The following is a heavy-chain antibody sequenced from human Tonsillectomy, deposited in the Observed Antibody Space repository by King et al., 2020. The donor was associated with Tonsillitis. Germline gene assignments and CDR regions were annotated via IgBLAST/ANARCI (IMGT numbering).Heavy chain of an antibody. CDR1: GYTFTSYG. CDR3: ARDLLGIDFVGGYFDL. D-gene: IGHD7-27*01. Sequence: VQLVESGAEVKKPGASVNVSCTASGYTFTSYGISWVRQAPGQGLEWMGWISAYNGNTNYAQKLQGRVTMTTDTSTSTAYMELRSLRSDDTAVYYCARDLLGIDFVGGYFDLWGRGTLVTVSS. V-gene: IGHV1-18*01. J-gene: IGHJ2*01. CDR2: ISAYNGNT.